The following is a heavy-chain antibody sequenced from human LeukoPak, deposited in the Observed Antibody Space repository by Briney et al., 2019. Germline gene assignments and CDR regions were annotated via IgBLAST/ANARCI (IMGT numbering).Heavy chain of an antibody. CDR1: GFTFSSYG. CDR2: ISYDGRNK. D-gene: IGHD4-17*01. Sequence: PGGSLRLSCAASGFTFSSYGMHWVRQAPGKGLEWVAVISYDGRNKYYADSVKGRFTISRDNSKNTLYLQMNSLRAEDTAVYYCAKLGGGGMTTVTPSDYWGQGTLVTVSS. CDR3: AKLGGGGMTTVTPSDY. J-gene: IGHJ4*02. V-gene: IGHV3-30*18.